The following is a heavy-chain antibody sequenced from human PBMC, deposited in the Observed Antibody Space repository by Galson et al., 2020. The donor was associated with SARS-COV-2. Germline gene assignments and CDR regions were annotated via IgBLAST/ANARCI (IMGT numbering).Heavy chain of an antibody. CDR3: ARGPGWGYNLDY. J-gene: IGHJ4*02. CDR2: INHSGNT. Sequence: SETLSLTCAVYGGSFSGYYWSWIRQPPGKGLEWIGEINHSGNTNYNPSLKSRVTISVDTSKNQFSLKLSSVTAADTAVYYCARGPGWGYNLDYWGQGTLVTVSS. CDR1: GGSFSGYY. D-gene: IGHD5-12*01. V-gene: IGHV4-34*01.